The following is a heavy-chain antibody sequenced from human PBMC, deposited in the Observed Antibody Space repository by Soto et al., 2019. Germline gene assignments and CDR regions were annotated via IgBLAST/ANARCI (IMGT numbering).Heavy chain of an antibody. V-gene: IGHV1-2*04. Sequence: GASVKVSCKASGYTFTGYYMHWVRQAPGQGLEWMGWINPNSGGTNYAQKFQGWVTVTRDTSSSTAYMELSRLRSDDTAVYYCARGHIAAAGIVCFQHWGQGTLVTVS. J-gene: IGHJ1*01. CDR2: INPNSGGT. CDR3: ARGHIAAAGIVCFQH. CDR1: GYTFTGYY. D-gene: IGHD6-13*01.